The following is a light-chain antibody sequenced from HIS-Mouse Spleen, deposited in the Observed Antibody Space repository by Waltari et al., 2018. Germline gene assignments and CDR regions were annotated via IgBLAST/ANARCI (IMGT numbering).Light chain of an antibody. Sequence: QSALTQPASVSGSPGQSITISCTGTSSDVGSYNLVYWYQHHPGKAPKRMIYAGIKRPSGVSNRFSGSKSGNTASLTISGLQAEDEADYYCCSYAGSSTWVFGGGTKLTVL. CDR3: CSYAGSSTWV. J-gene: IGLJ3*02. CDR2: AGI. V-gene: IGLV2-23*01. CDR1: SSDVGSYNL.